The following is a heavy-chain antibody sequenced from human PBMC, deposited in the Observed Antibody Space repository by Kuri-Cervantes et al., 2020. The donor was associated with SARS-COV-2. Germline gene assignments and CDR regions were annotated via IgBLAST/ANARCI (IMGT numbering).Heavy chain of an antibody. CDR3: ARLGIRI. CDR1: GFTFSGHW. J-gene: IGHJ4*02. CDR2: ISGSGGST. D-gene: IGHD3-16*02. V-gene: IGHV3-23*01. Sequence: GESLKISCAASGFTFSGHWIHWVRQAPGKGLEWVSAISGSGGSTYYADSVKGRFTISRDNSKNTLYLQMNSLRAEDTAVYYCARLGIRIGGQGTLVTVS.